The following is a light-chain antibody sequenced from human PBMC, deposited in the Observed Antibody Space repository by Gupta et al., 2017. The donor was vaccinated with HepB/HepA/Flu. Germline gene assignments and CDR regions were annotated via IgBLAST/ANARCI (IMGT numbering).Light chain of an antibody. J-gene: IGLJ2*01. V-gene: IGLV3-21*03. CDR2: DNS. CDR1: NIGSKS. CDR3: QVWETSSDHWV. Sequence: SYVLTQPPSVSVAPGKTARITCGGKNIGSKSVHWYQQKPGQAPVLVVYDNSDRPSGIPERFSGSNSGKTDTLTISRVEAEDEADYCCQVWETSSDHWVFGGGTKLTVL.